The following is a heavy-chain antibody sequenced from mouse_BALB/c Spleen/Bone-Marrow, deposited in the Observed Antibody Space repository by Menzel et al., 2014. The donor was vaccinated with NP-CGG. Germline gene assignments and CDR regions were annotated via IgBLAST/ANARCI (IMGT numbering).Heavy chain of an antibody. J-gene: IGHJ3*01. Sequence: EVQRVESGGGLVQPGGSLKLSCAASGFDFSRYWMTWVRQAPGKGLEWIGGINPASSTINYTPSLKDKFIISRDNAKNTLYLQMSKVRSEDTALYYCAKNYYYGYVAYWGQGTLVTVSA. CDR3: AKNYYYGYVAY. D-gene: IGHD1-2*01. CDR1: GFDFSRYW. V-gene: IGHV4-1*02. CDR2: INPASSTI.